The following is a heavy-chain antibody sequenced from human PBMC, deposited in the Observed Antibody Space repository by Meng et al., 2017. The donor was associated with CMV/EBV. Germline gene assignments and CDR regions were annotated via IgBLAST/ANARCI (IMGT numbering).Heavy chain of an antibody. CDR1: GFTFSDHF. D-gene: IGHD2-21*01. V-gene: IGHV3-72*01. Sequence: AASGFTFSDHFMDWVRQAPGKGVGWVGRIRNKANSYTTEYGASVKGRFTISRDDSKNSVYLQMNSLKTEDTAVYYCARVWRGRWFAPWGQGTLVTVSS. J-gene: IGHJ5*02. CDR3: ARVWRGRWFAP. CDR2: IRNKANSYTT.